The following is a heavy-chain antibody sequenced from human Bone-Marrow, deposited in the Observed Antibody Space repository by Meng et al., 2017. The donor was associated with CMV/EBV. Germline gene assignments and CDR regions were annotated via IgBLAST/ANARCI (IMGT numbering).Heavy chain of an antibody. J-gene: IGHJ4*02. CDR1: GGSFSGYY. V-gene: IGHV4-34*01. CDR3: ARKGQKEN. Sequence: TLSLTCAVYGGSFSGYYWSWIRQPPGKGLEWIGEINHSGSTNYNPSLKSRVTISVDTSKNQFSLKLSSVTAADTAVYYCARKGQKENWGQGTLITVSS. D-gene: IGHD5-24*01. CDR2: INHSGST.